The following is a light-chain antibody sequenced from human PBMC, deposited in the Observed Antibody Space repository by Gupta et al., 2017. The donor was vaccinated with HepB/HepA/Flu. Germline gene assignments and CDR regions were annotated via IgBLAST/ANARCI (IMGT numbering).Light chain of an antibody. J-gene: IGKJ2*02. Sequence: DIVMTQSPDSLAVSLGERATINCKSGRSVLGSSNNKNYLAWYQQRPGQPPKLLIYWASTRESGVPDRFSGSGSGTDFTLTISSLQAEDVAVYYCQQYLIAPCTFGQGTRLEIK. CDR1: RSVLGSSNNKNY. V-gene: IGKV4-1*01. CDR3: QQYLIAPCT. CDR2: WAS.